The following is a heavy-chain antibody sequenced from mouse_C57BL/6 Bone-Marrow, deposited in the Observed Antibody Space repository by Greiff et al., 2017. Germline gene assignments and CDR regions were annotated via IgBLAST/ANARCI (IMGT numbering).Heavy chain of an antibody. CDR1: GFSLTSYG. J-gene: IGHJ2*01. CDR3: ARYGKKDYFDY. CDR2: IWSGGST. Sequence: QLQLKQSGPGLVQPSQSLSITCTVSGFSLTSYGVHWVRQSPGKGLEWLGVIWSGGSTDYNAAFISRLSISKDNSKSQVFFKMNSLQADDTAIYYCARYGKKDYFDYWGQGTTLTVSS. D-gene: IGHD2-1*01. V-gene: IGHV2-2*01.